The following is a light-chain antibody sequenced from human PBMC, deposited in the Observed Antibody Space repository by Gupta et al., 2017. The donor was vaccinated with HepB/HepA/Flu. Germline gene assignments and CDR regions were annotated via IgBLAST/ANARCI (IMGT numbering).Light chain of an antibody. V-gene: IGKV3-11*01. Sequence: EIVLTQSPGPLTLSPAERDTLSCRASKSSGNYLAWYQQKTCQSTRLLIYYTSSRATGTPARFSGSGSGTDFTRTIGSLEPEDFAVYYCQLRSSWPMFTFGQGTRLELK. CDR3: QLRSSWPMFT. CDR2: YTS. CDR1: KSSGNY. J-gene: IGKJ5*01.